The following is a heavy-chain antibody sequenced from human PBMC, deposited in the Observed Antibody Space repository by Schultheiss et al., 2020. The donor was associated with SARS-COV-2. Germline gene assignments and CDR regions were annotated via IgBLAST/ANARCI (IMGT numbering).Heavy chain of an antibody. CDR2: ISSSSSYT. D-gene: IGHD1-1*01. Sequence: GGSLRLSCAASGFTFSDYYMSWIRQAPGKGLEWVSYISSSSSYTNYADSVKGRFTISRDNSKNTLYLQMNSLRAEDTAVYYCAKDVGTGSRYYYYMDVWGKGTTVTVSS. CDR3: AKDVGTGSRYYYYMDV. J-gene: IGHJ6*03. V-gene: IGHV3-11*06. CDR1: GFTFSDYY.